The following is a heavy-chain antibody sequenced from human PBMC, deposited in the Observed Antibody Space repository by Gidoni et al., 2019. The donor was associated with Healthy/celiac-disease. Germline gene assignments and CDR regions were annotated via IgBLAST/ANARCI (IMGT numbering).Heavy chain of an antibody. CDR2: ISYDGSNK. V-gene: IGHV3-30*18. CDR3: AKDRHLGELYPYGMDV. Sequence: QVQLVESGGGVVQPGRSLRLSCAASGFPFSSYGMHWVRQAPGKGLEWVAVISYDGSNKYYADSVKGRFTISRDNSKNTLYLQMNSLRAEDTAVYYCAKDRHLGELYPYGMDVWGQGTTVTVSS. CDR1: GFPFSSYG. D-gene: IGHD3-16*01. J-gene: IGHJ6*02.